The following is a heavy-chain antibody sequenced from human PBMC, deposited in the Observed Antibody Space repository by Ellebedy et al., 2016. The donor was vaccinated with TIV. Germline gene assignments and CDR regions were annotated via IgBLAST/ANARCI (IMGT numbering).Heavy chain of an antibody. Sequence: SVKVSXKASRYTFTGYYMHWVRQAPGQGLEWMGGIIPIFGTANYAQKFQGRVTITADKSTSTAYMELSSLRSEDTAVYYCARDNGYSKGDYYYYGMDVWGQGTTVTVSS. D-gene: IGHD4-11*01. V-gene: IGHV1-69*06. J-gene: IGHJ6*02. CDR1: RYTFTGYY. CDR2: IIPIFGTA. CDR3: ARDNGYSKGDYYYYGMDV.